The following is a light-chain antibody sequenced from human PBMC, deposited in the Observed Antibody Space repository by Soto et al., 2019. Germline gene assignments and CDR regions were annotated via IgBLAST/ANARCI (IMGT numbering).Light chain of an antibody. CDR2: INNDGSH. J-gene: IGLJ1*01. CDR3: QTWGTGMV. V-gene: IGLV4-69*01. CDR1: SEHSRYA. Sequence: QSVLTQSPSASASLGASVKLTCTLSSEHSRYAITWHQQQPEKGPRYLMKINNDGSHNKGDGIPDRFSGSSSGAERHLTISSLQSEDEADYYCQTWGTGMVFGTGTKVTVL.